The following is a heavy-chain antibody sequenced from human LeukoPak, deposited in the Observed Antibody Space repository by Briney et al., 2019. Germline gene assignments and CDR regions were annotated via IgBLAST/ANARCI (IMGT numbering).Heavy chain of an antibody. CDR1: GFIIRNYA. D-gene: IGHD3-22*01. CDR2: ISGSGVGT. Sequence: GGSLRLSCAGSGFIIRNYAMSWVRQAPGMGLEWVSAISGSGVGTNYADSVKGRFTISRDNSKNTLYLQMNSLRAEDTAVYYCAKDQGYDSSGLLRFYMDAWGTGTTVTVSS. V-gene: IGHV3-23*01. CDR3: AKDQGYDSSGLLRFYMDA. J-gene: IGHJ6*03.